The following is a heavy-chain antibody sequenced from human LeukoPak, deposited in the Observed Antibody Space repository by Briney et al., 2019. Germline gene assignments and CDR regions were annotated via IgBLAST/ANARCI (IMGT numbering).Heavy chain of an antibody. V-gene: IGHV1-2*02. CDR1: GYTFTGYY. CDR3: ARDPGGVLTPRYYFDY. D-gene: IGHD3-9*01. CDR2: INPNSGGT. Sequence: ASVEVSCKASGYTFTGYYMHWVRQAPGQGLEWMGWINPNSGGTNYAQKFQGRVTMTRDTSISTAYMELSRLRSDDTAVYYCARDPGGVLTPRYYFDYWGQGILVTVSS. J-gene: IGHJ4*02.